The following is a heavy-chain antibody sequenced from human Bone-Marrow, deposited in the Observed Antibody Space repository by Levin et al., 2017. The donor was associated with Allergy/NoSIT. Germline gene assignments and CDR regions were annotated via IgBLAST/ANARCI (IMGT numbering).Heavy chain of an antibody. D-gene: IGHD4-23*01. CDR3: ARDSYGDSGGGAFDI. CDR2: IYSGGST. J-gene: IGHJ3*02. V-gene: IGHV3-53*01. Sequence: GGSLRLSCAASGLTVSTNYMSWVRQAPGKGLEWVSIIYSGGSTYYADSVKGRFTISRDNSKNTVYLQMSSLRAEDTAVYYCARDSYGDSGGGAFDIRGQGTMVTVSS. CDR1: GLTVSTNY.